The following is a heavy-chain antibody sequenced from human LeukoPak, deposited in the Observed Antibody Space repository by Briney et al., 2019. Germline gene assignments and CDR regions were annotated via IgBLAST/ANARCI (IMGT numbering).Heavy chain of an antibody. J-gene: IGHJ4*02. CDR2: IAARGDT. CDR3: ARGGASSRPFPY. CDR1: GASISDNF. Sequence: SETLSLTCTVSGASISDNFWSWIRQPPGEGLEWIAFIAARGDTNYNPSLKSRVTMSIDTSKNQFSLELRSVTAADTAVYYCARGGASSRPFPYRGPGTLVTVSS. D-gene: IGHD6-19*01. V-gene: IGHV4-4*08.